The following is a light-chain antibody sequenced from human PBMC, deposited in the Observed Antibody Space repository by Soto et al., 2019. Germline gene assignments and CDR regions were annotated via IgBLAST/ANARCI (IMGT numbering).Light chain of an antibody. J-gene: IGLJ2*01. CDR2: DVS. CDR3: CSYAGSYTV. CDR1: SSDVGGYNY. Sequence: QSALTQPRSVSGSPGQSVTISCTGTSSDVGGYNYVSWYQQHPGKAPKLMIYDVSKRPSGVPDRFSGSKSGNTASLTISGLQAGDEADYYCCSYAGSYTVFGGGTKVTVL. V-gene: IGLV2-11*01.